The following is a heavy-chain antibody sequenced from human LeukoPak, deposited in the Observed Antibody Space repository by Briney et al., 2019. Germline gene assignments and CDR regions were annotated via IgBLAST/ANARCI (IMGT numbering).Heavy chain of an antibody. CDR1: GFTVSSNY. V-gene: IGHV3-53*01. CDR2: IYSGGST. J-gene: IGHJ4*02. D-gene: IGHD3-10*01. Sequence: QPGGSLRLSCAASGFTVSSNYMSWVRQAPGKGLEWVSVIYSGGSTYYADSVKGRFTISRDNSKNTLYLQMNSLRAEDTAVYYCARVFGYGSGSYYNDYWGQGTLVTVSS. CDR3: ARVFGYGSGSYYNDY.